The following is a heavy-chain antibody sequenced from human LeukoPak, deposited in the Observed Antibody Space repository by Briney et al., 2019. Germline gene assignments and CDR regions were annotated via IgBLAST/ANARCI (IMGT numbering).Heavy chain of an antibody. Sequence: ASVKVSCKASGYTFTGYYMHWVRQAPGQGLEWMGWINPNSGGTNYAQKFQGRVTMTRDTSISTAYMELSRLRSDDTAVYYCARVGNLGYSWFDPWGQGTLVTVSS. CDR3: ARVGNLGYSWFDP. J-gene: IGHJ5*02. D-gene: IGHD3-10*01. CDR2: INPNSGGT. V-gene: IGHV1-2*02. CDR1: GYTFTGYY.